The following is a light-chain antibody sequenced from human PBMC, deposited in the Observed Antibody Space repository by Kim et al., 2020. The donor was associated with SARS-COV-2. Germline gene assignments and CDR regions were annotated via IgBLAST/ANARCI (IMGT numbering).Light chain of an antibody. Sequence: SSLSASVGDRVTITCRASQGISRSLAWYQQKPGKPPKLLIYDGSSLESGVPSRFSGSASGTDFTLTISSLQPEDFATYYCQQFNNFFGQGTKLEIK. CDR3: QQFNNF. J-gene: IGKJ2*01. V-gene: IGKV1D-13*01. CDR1: QGISRS. CDR2: DGS.